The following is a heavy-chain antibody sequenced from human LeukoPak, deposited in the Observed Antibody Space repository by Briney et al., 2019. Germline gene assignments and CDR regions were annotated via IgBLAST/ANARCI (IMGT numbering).Heavy chain of an antibody. Sequence: ASVKVSCKASGYTFTDYYMHWVRQAPGEGLEWMGWINPNSGGTNFAQKFQGRVTMTRDTSISTAYMELSRLRSDDTAVYYCARLAQSSGSIIDPFDTFDIWGQGTMVTVSS. CDR1: GYTFTDYY. J-gene: IGHJ3*02. CDR3: ARLAQSSGSIIDPFDTFDI. CDR2: INPNSGGT. V-gene: IGHV1-2*02. D-gene: IGHD3-10*01.